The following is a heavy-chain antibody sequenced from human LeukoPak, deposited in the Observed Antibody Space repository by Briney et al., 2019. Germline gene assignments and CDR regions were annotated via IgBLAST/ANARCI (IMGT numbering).Heavy chain of an antibody. CDR1: GGSFSGYY. D-gene: IGHD2-15*01. V-gene: IGHV4-34*01. Sequence: SETLSLTCAVYGGSFSGYYWSWVRQPPGKGLEWIGEINHSGSTNYNPSLKSRVTISVDTSKNQFSLKLSSVTAADTAVYYCARGAVVVAATDDAFEIWGQGTMVTVSS. CDR3: ARGAVVVAATDDAFEI. J-gene: IGHJ3*02. CDR2: INHSGST.